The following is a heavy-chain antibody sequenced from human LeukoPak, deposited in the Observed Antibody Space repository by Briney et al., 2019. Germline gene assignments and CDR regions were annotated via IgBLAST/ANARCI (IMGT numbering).Heavy chain of an antibody. D-gene: IGHD6-19*01. CDR3: ARVGIAVAGPNYYYYGMDV. CDR1: GYTFTSYG. Sequence: GASVKVSCKASGYTFTSYGISWVRQAPGQGLEWMGWISAYYGNTNYAQKLQGRVTMTTDTSTSTAYMELRSLRSDDTAVYYCARVGIAVAGPNYYYYGMDVWGQGTTVTVSS. CDR2: ISAYYGNT. J-gene: IGHJ6*02. V-gene: IGHV1-18*01.